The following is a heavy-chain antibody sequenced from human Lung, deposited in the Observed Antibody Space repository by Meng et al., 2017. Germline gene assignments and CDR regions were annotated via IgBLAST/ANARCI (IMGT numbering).Heavy chain of an antibody. CDR3: ARDEDISAAGKLFGDY. CDR1: GYNFPDYY. J-gene: IGHJ4*02. V-gene: IGHV1-2*06. D-gene: IGHD6-13*01. Sequence: QVQLLQSGAEVKKPGASVKVPCKPSGYNFPDYYIHWVRLAPGQGLEWMGHIDPKSGDTRYAQKFQGRVTMTGDTSIGTAYMELTGLRSDDTALYYCARDEDISAAGKLFGDYWGQGTLVTVAS. CDR2: IDPKSGDT.